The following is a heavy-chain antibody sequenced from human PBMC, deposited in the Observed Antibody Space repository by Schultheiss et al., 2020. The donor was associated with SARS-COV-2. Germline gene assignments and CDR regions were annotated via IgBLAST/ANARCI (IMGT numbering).Heavy chain of an antibody. Sequence: GGSLRLSCAVSGFTFTTYSMNWVRQAPGKGLEWVSSISTSNSYMYYADSVKGRFTISRDNAKNSLYLQMNSLRAEDTAVYYCARDLGDAFDIWGQGTMVTVSS. V-gene: IGHV3-21*01. CDR3: ARDLGDAFDI. D-gene: IGHD7-27*01. CDR1: GFTFTTYS. J-gene: IGHJ3*02. CDR2: ISTSNSYM.